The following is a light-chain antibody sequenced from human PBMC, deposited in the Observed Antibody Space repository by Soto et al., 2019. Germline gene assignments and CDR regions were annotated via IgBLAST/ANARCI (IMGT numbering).Light chain of an antibody. J-gene: IGLJ2*01. V-gene: IGLV2-14*03. CDR3: SSYAISKFPVI. CDR1: SSDVGAYNY. Sequence: QSALTQPASVSGSPGQSITISCTGTSSDVGAYNYVSWYQFHPGKAPKLMIYDVSYRPSGVSNRFSGSKSGNTASLTISGIQAEDEADYYCSSYAISKFPVIYGGGTKLTVL. CDR2: DVS.